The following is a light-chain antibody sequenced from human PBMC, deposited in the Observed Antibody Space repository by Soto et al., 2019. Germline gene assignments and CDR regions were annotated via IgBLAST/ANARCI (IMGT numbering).Light chain of an antibody. CDR2: GAS. CDR1: QSVSIN. J-gene: IGKJ1*01. Sequence: EVVMTQSPATLSVSPGERATLSCRASQSVSINLAWYQQKPGQAPRLLIFGASTRATGTPARFSGSGSGTEFTLTISSLQSEDFAVYYCHQYNNWPPWTFGQGTKVEIK. CDR3: HQYNNWPPWT. V-gene: IGKV3-15*01.